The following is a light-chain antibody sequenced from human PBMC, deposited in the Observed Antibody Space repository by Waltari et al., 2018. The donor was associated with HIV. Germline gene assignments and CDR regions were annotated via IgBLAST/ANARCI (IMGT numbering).Light chain of an antibody. CDR3: QQYYSTPWT. J-gene: IGKJ1*01. Sequence: DIVMTQSPDSLAVSLGERAPITGKSSQSVLYSSNNKNYLAWYQQKPGQPPKLLIYWASTRESGVPDRFSGSGSGTDFTLTISSLQAEDVAVYYCQQYYSTPWTFGQGTKVEIK. CDR1: QSVLYSSNNKNY. CDR2: WAS. V-gene: IGKV4-1*01.